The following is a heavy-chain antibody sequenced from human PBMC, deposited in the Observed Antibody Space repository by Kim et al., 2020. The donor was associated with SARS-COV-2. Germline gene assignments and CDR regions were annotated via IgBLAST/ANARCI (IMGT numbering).Heavy chain of an antibody. V-gene: IGHV3-30*18. Sequence: GGSLRLSCAASGFNFGNYGMHWVRQPPGEGLEWVAVISHDGSSEYYGDSVKGRFTMSRDNSKYTLFLLMNSLRPEDTAVYYCAKEKLVMGSYYGMDVWGQGPTVPVSS. J-gene: IGHJ6*02. CDR3: AKEKLVMGSYYGMDV. CDR1: GFNFGNYG. D-gene: IGHD3-10*01. CDR2: ISHDGSSE.